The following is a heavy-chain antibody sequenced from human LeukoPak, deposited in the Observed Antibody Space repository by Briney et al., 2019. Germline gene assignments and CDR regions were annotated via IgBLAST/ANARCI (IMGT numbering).Heavy chain of an antibody. CDR3: ARGGYYGSGTPPLHYYYYGMDV. CDR1: GGSFSGYY. J-gene: IGHJ6*02. CDR2: INHSGST. D-gene: IGHD3-10*01. Sequence: SETLSLTCAVYGGSFSGYYWSWIRQPPGKGLEWIGEINHSGSTNYNPSLKSRVTISVDTSKNQFSLKLSSVTAADTAVYYCARGGYYGSGTPPLHYYYYGMDVWGQGTTVTVSS. V-gene: IGHV4-34*01.